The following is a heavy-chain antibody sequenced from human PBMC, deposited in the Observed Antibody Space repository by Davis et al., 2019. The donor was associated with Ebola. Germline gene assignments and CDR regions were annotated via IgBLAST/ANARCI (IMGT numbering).Heavy chain of an antibody. CDR1: GGTFSSYA. CDR3: ARGGGSSKRTMGY. J-gene: IGHJ4*02. V-gene: IGHV1-69*04. CDR2: IIPILGIA. Sequence: SVKVSCKASGGTFSSYAISWVRQAPGQGLEWMGRIIPILGIANYAQKFQGRVTMTTDTSTSTAYMELSRLRSDDTAVYYCARGGGSSKRTMGYWGQGTLVTVSS. D-gene: IGHD1-26*01.